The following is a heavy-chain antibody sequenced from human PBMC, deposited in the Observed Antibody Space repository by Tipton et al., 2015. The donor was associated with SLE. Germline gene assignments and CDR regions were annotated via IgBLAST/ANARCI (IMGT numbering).Heavy chain of an antibody. Sequence: SLRLSCAASGFTVSSNYMSWVRQAPGKGLEWVSVIYSGGSTYYADSVKGRFTIPRDNSKNTLYLQMNSLRAEDTAVYYCARDYRGYYFDYWGQGTLVTVSS. CDR3: ARDYRGYYFDY. D-gene: IGHD1-26*01. CDR1: GFTVSSNY. V-gene: IGHV3-66*01. J-gene: IGHJ4*02. CDR2: IYSGGST.